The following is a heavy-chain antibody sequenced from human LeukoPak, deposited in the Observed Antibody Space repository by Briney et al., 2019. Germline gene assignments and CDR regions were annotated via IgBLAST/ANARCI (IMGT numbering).Heavy chain of an antibody. CDR1: GGSISSGSYY. D-gene: IGHD6-6*01. CDR2: IYTSGST. V-gene: IGHV4-61*02. CDR3: ASTPAARSYNWFDP. J-gene: IGHJ5*02. Sequence: SQTLSLTCTVSGGSISSGSYYWSWIRQPAGKGLEWIGRIYTSGSTNYNPSLKSRVTISVDTSKNQFSLKLGSVTAADTAVYYCASTPAARSYNWFDPWGQGTLVTVSS.